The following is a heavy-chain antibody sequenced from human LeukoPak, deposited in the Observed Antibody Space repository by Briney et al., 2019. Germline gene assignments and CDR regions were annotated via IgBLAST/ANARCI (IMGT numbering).Heavy chain of an antibody. Sequence: ASVKVSCKASGYTFTNYGINWVRQAPGQGLEWMGWISAFNGEIYLAQRSQGRVSMTTDTTTDTVYMELKSLRSDDTAVYFCMRGASTAYSGNYSGQGTLVTVSS. CDR3: MRGASTAYSGNY. J-gene: IGHJ4*02. V-gene: IGHV1-18*01. CDR2: ISAFNGEI. CDR1: GYTFTNYG. D-gene: IGHD3-16*01.